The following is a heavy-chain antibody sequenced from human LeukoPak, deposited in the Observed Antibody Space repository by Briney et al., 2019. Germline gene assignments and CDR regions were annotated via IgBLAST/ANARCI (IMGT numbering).Heavy chain of an antibody. D-gene: IGHD3-10*01. J-gene: IGHJ4*02. CDR1: GDSITGYY. Sequence: SETLSLTCTVSGDSITGYYWSWIRQPPGKGLEWIGYIYYSGRTNYNPSLKSRVTLSVDTSNNQFSLNLRSVTAADTAVYYCVRHGDLTMFRGVIDYWGQGTQVTVSS. CDR3: VRHGDLTMFRGVIDY. CDR2: IYYSGRT. V-gene: IGHV4-59*08.